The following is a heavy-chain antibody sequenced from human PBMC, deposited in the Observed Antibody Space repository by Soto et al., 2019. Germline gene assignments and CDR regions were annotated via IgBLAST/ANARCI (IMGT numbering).Heavy chain of an antibody. Sequence: GESLKISCKGYGYTFTSYWIGWVRQMPGKGLEWMGIIYPGDSDTKYNPSFQGQVTISADKSITTTYLQWSSLKASDTAIYYCAASIFYYGMDVWGQGTTVTVSS. CDR2: IYPGDSDT. CDR3: AASIFYYGMDV. J-gene: IGHJ6*02. CDR1: GYTFTSYW. V-gene: IGHV5-51*01.